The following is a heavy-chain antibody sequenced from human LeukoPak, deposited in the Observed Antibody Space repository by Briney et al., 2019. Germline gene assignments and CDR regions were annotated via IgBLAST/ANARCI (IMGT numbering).Heavy chain of an antibody. CDR3: ARVNFVAVAGILGMDV. Sequence: ASVKVSFKASGYTFTSYGISWVRQAPGQGLEWMGWISAYNGNTNYAQKLKGRVTMTTDTSTSTAYMELRSLRSDDTAVYYCARVNFVAVAGILGMDVWGQGTTVTVSS. D-gene: IGHD6-19*01. V-gene: IGHV1-18*01. CDR2: ISAYNGNT. CDR1: GYTFTSYG. J-gene: IGHJ6*02.